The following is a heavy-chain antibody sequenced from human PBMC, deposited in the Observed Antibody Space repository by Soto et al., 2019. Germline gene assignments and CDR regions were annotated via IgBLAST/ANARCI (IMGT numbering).Heavy chain of an antibody. Sequence: QVQLQESGPGLVKPSDTLSLTCAVSGYSISSSNWWGWIRQPPWKGLDWIGYIYYSGTTYYNPSLKSRVTMSVDTSKNQFSLKLTSVTAVDTAVYYCARREIQGPIDYWGQGTLVTVSS. CDR1: GYSISSSNW. CDR3: ARREIQGPIDY. D-gene: IGHD1-26*01. J-gene: IGHJ4*02. CDR2: IYYSGTT. V-gene: IGHV4-28*01.